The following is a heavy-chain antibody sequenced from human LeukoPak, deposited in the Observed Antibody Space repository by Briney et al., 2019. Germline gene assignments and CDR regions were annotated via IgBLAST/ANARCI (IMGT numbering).Heavy chain of an antibody. D-gene: IGHD1-7*01. CDR2: INQSGTT. V-gene: IGHV4-34*01. J-gene: IGHJ4*02. Sequence: LETLSLTCAVYGGSFSGYYWSWIRQPPGKGLEWIGEINQSGTTNYNPSLKSRVTISVDTSKNQFSLNLNSLTAADTAVYSCARGRWSGTTSTPFDYWGQGTLVTVSS. CDR3: ARGRWSGTTSTPFDY. CDR1: GGSFSGYY.